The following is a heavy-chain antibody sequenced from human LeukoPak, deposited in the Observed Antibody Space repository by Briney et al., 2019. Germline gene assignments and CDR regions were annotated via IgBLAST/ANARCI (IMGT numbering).Heavy chain of an antibody. CDR3: AKANYIWNDSPFDS. Sequence: PGRSLRLSCAASGFGYSTFAMAWVRQAPGKGREWVSTISTRGETPYYADSVKGRFTASRENSKNTLTLQMNGLRVDDTAVYFFAKANYIWNDSPFDSWGQGALVTVSS. D-gene: IGHD1-1*01. CDR2: ISTRGETP. V-gene: IGHV3-23*01. J-gene: IGHJ4*02. CDR1: GFGYSTFA.